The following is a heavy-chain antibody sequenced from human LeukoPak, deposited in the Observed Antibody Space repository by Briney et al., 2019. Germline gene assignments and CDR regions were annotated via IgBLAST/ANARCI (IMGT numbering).Heavy chain of an antibody. CDR2: ISGSGGST. CDR3: AKEGAYCGGDCYSYFDY. CDR1: GFTFSSYA. D-gene: IGHD2-21*02. Sequence: GGSLRLSCAASGFTFSSYAMSWVRQAPGKGLEWVSVISGSGGSTYYADSVKGRFTVSRDNSKNTLYLQMNSLRLEDTAVYYCAKEGAYCGGDCYSYFDYWGQGTLVTVSS. J-gene: IGHJ4*02. V-gene: IGHV3-23*01.